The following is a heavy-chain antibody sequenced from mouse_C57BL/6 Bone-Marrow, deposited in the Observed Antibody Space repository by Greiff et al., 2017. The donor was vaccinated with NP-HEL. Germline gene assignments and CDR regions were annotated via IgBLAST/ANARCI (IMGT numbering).Heavy chain of an antibody. CDR1: GYTFTDYY. Sequence: QVQLQQSGAELVRPGASVKLSCKASGYTFTDYYINWVKQRPGQGLEWIARIYPGSGNTYYNEKFKGKATLTAEKSSSTAYMQLSSLTSEDSAVYFCASSLYYYGSSYYFDYWGQGTTLTVSS. CDR2: IYPGSGNT. CDR3: ASSLYYYGSSYYFDY. D-gene: IGHD1-1*01. J-gene: IGHJ2*01. V-gene: IGHV1-76*01.